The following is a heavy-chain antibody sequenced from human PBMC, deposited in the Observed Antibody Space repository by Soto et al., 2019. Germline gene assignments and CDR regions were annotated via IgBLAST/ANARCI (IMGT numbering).Heavy chain of an antibody. D-gene: IGHD2-15*01. CDR1: GYPFTSYS. CDR3: AREGAVVGSAVYYGMDV. CDR2: SSAYNGDT. J-gene: IGHJ6*02. V-gene: IGHV1-18*04. Sequence: ASVEVSCKASGYPFTSYSFMWVRQAPGQGLEWMGWSSAYNGDTRYAQKFQGRVTMTADPYTDTAYMELRNLRSDDTGVYYCAREGAVVGSAVYYGMDVWGQGTMVT.